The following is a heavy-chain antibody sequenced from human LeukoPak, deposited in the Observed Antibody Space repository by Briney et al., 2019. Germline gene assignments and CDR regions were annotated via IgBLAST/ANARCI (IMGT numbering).Heavy chain of an antibody. J-gene: IGHJ4*02. CDR2: ISWNSGSI. V-gene: IGHV3-9*03. Sequence: PGRSLRLSCAASGFTFDDYAMHWVRQAPGKGLEWVSGISWNSGSIGYADSVKGRFTISRDNAKNSLYLQINSLRAEDMALYYCAKAYSSGWYGYFDYWGQGTLVTVSS. D-gene: IGHD6-19*01. CDR3: AKAYSSGWYGYFDY. CDR1: GFTFDDYA.